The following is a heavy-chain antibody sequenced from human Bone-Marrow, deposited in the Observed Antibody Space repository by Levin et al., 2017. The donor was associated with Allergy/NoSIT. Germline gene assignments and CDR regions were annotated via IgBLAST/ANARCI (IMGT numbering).Heavy chain of an antibody. J-gene: IGHJ6*03. D-gene: IGHD2-2*01. Sequence: KISCKASGGTFSSYAISWVRQAPGQGLEWMGGIIPIFGTANYAQKFQGRVTITADESTSTAYMELSSLRSEDTAVYYCAREHIVVVPAAIPWPYYYDYMDGWGKGTTVTVSS. CDR1: GGTFSSYA. CDR2: IIPIFGTA. V-gene: IGHV1-69*01. CDR3: AREHIVVVPAAIPWPYYYDYMDG.